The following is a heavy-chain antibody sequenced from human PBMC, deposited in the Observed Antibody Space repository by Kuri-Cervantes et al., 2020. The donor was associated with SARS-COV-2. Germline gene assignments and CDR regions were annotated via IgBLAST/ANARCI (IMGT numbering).Heavy chain of an antibody. CDR3: ARDLARMTTSSWWGLDT. CDR2: ISHDGNNK. D-gene: IGHD4-11*01. V-gene: IGHV3-30*09. Sequence: GESLKISCAVSGVTFSDYAMDWVRQAPGKGLEWVAVISHDGNNKYYADSVKGRFVISRDKAKNTVDLQMNSLRVEDTAVYYCARDLARMTTSSWWGLDTWGQGTLVTVSS. J-gene: IGHJ5*02. CDR1: GVTFSDYA.